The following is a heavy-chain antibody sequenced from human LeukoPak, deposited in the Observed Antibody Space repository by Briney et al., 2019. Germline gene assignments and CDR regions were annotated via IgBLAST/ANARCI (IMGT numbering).Heavy chain of an antibody. J-gene: IGHJ6*02. V-gene: IGHV6-1*01. Sequence: SQTLSLTCAISGDSVSSNSAAWNWIRQSPSRGLEWLGGTYYRSKWYNDYAVSVKSRITINPDTSKNQFSLQLNSVTPEDTAVYYCARASYKDGYYYPYYYYGMDVWGQGTTVTVSS. CDR2: TYYRSKWYN. D-gene: IGHD3-22*01. CDR1: GDSVSSNSAA. CDR3: ARASYKDGYYYPYYYYGMDV.